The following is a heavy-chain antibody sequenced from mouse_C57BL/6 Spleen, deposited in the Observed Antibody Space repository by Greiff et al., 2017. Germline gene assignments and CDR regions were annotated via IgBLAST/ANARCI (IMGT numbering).Heavy chain of an antibody. Sequence: QVQLQQSGAELVKPGASVKISCKASGYAFSSYWMNWVKQRPGKGLEWIGQIYPGDGDTNYNGKFKGKATLTADKSSSTAYMQLSSLTSEDSAVYFCARSLSYGDYAMDYWGQGTSVTVSS. CDR1: GYAFSSYW. D-gene: IGHD1-1*01. J-gene: IGHJ4*01. CDR2: IYPGDGDT. CDR3: ARSLSYGDYAMDY. V-gene: IGHV1-80*01.